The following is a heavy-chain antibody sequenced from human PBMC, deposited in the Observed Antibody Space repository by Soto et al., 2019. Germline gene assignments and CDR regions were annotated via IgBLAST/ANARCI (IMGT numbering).Heavy chain of an antibody. D-gene: IGHD2-2*01. CDR1: GYTFTGYY. Sequence: ASVKVYCKASGYTFTGYYMHLVRQAPGQGLEWMGWINPNSGGTNYAQKFQGWVTMTRDTSISTAYMELSRLRSDDTAVYYCARADSVVVPAALYYYYYMDVWGKGTTVTVSS. V-gene: IGHV1-2*04. CDR2: INPNSGGT. CDR3: ARADSVVVPAALYYYYYMDV. J-gene: IGHJ6*03.